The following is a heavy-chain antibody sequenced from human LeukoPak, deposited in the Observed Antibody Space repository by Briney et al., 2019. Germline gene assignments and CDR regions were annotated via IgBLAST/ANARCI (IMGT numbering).Heavy chain of an antibody. V-gene: IGHV4-61*02. CDR2: IYTSGST. Sequence: PSQTLSLTCTVSGGSISSGSYYWSWIRQPAGKGLEWIGRIYTSGSTNYNPSLKSRVTISVDTSKNQFSLKLSSVTAADTAVYYCATKVDTAMVRVLVSDYYYYYMDVWGKGTTVTVPS. CDR3: ATKVDTAMVRVLVSDYYYYYMDV. CDR1: GGSISSGSYY. J-gene: IGHJ6*03. D-gene: IGHD5-18*01.